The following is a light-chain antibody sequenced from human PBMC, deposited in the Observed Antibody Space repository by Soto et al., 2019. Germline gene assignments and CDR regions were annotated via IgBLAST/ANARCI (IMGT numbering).Light chain of an antibody. CDR3: CSYAGRSTLTV. CDR2: EVT. J-gene: IGLJ3*02. Sequence: QPVLTQPASVSGSPGQSITISCTGTSSDVGSYNLVSWYQQHPGKAPKLMIYEVTKRPSGVSNRFSGSKSGNTASLTISGLQAEDDADYYCCSYAGRSTLTVFGGGTKLTVL. V-gene: IGLV2-23*02. CDR1: SSDVGSYNL.